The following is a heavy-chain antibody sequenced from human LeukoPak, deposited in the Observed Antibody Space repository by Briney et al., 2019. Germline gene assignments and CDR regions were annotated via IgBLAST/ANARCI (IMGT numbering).Heavy chain of an antibody. CDR3: VKGSRSSRPYYFDH. Sequence: PGGSLRLSCAASGFTFTNYAMSWVRQAPGKGLEWVSAISASGGSTYYADSVKGRFTISRDNSKNTLYLQMNSLRAEDTAVYYCVKGSRSSRPYYFDHWGQGILVTVSS. CDR2: ISASGGST. CDR1: GFTFTNYA. V-gene: IGHV3-23*01. D-gene: IGHD6-6*01. J-gene: IGHJ4*02.